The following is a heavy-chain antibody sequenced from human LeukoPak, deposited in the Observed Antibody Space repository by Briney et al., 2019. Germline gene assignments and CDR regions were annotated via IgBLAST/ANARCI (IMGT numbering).Heavy chain of an antibody. Sequence: GGSLRLSCVASGFTFSSYWMHWVRQDPRKGLVWVSRINGDGRNINYADSVKGRFTISRDNAKNSMYLQMNSLTAEDTAVYFCARDAALLPGKYYYYMDVWGKGTTVIVSS. D-gene: IGHD6-25*01. J-gene: IGHJ6*03. V-gene: IGHV3-74*01. CDR2: INGDGRNI. CDR1: GFTFSSYW. CDR3: ARDAALLPGKYYYYMDV.